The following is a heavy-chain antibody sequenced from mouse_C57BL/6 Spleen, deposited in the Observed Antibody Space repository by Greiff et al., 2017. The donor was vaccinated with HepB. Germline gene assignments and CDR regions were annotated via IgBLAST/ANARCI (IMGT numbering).Heavy chain of an antibody. J-gene: IGHJ4*01. V-gene: IGHV5-17*01. CDR2: ISSGSSTI. D-gene: IGHD2-1*01. CDR3: ARDGNYHYYAMDY. Sequence: EVQGVESGGGLVKPGGSLKLSCAASGFTFSDYGMHWVRQAPEKGLEWVAYISSGSSTIYYADTVKGRFTISRDNAKNTLFLQMTSLRSEDTAMYYCARDGNYHYYAMDYWGQGTSVTVSS. CDR1: GFTFSDYG.